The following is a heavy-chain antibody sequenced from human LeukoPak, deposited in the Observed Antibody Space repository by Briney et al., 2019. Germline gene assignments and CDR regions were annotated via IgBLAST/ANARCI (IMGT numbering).Heavy chain of an antibody. J-gene: IGHJ4*02. CDR2: IWSDASNQ. CDR3: ARVPEGGWLVIFDY. CDR1: GFTFGSYG. V-gene: IGHV3-33*01. D-gene: IGHD3-9*01. Sequence: PGGSLRLSCAASGFTFGSYGMHWVRQAPGKGLEWVSVIWSDASNQNYADSVKGRFTISRDNSKNTLFLQMNSLTADDTAVYYCARVPEGGWLVIFDYWGQGTLVTVSS.